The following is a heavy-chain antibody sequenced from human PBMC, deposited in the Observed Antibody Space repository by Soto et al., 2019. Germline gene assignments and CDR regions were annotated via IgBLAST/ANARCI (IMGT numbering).Heavy chain of an antibody. V-gene: IGHV4-4*02. D-gene: IGHD3-10*01. CDR2: IYHSGST. CDR3: ARDKARYYYGSGSSTLFHY. CDR1: GGSISSSNW. Sequence: QVQLQESGPGLVKPSGTLSLTCAVSGGSISSSNWWNWVRQPPGKGLEWIGEIYHSGSTNYNPSLQSRVTISVAKYKNQCSLQLSSVTDADTAVYYCARDKARYYYGSGSSTLFHYWGQGTLVTVSS. J-gene: IGHJ4*02.